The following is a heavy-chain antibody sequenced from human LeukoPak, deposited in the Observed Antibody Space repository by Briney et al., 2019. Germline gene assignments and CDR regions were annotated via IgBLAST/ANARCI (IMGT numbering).Heavy chain of an antibody. CDR3: ARASYDSSGYYQRLTWFDP. CDR2: IYYSGST. CDR1: GGSISSGDYY. V-gene: IGHV4-30-4*01. D-gene: IGHD3-22*01. Sequence: PSQTLSLTCTVSGGSISSGDYYWSWIRQPPGKGLEWIGYIYYSGSTYYNPSLKSRVTISVDTSKNQFSLKLSSVTAADTAVYYCARASYDSSGYYQRLTWFDPWGQGTLVTVSS. J-gene: IGHJ5*02.